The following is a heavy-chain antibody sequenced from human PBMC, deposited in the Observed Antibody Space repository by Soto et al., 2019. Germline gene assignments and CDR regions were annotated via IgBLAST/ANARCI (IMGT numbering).Heavy chain of an antibody. CDR2: IIPILGIA. V-gene: IGHV1-69*04. CDR3: AIEPYDYVWGSYRFPNDAFDI. D-gene: IGHD3-16*02. Sequence: SVKVSCKASGGTFSSYTISWVRQAPGQGLEWMGRIIPILGIANYAQKFQGRVTITADTSTSTAYMELRSLRSDDTAVYYCAIEPYDYVWGSYRFPNDAFDIWGQGTMVTVSS. J-gene: IGHJ3*02. CDR1: GGTFSSYT.